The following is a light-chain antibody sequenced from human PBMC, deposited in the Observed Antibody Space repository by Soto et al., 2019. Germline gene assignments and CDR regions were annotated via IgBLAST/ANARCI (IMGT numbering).Light chain of an antibody. V-gene: IGLV4-60*02. CDR2: LEGSGSY. CDR1: SGHSSYI. Sequence: QSVLTQSSSASASLGSSVKLTCTLSSGHSSYIIEWHQQQPGKAPRYLMKLEGSGSYNKGSGVPDRFSGSSSGADRYLTISYLQFEDEADYYCETWDFNTRVFGGGTKVTVL. CDR3: ETWDFNTRV. J-gene: IGLJ3*02.